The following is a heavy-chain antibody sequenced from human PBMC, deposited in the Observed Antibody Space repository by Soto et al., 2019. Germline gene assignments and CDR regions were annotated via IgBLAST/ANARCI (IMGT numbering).Heavy chain of an antibody. CDR1: NGAFTDYY. V-gene: IGHV4-34*01. CDR3: ARVIDYHVWGTSRYLDH. J-gene: IGHJ4*02. Sequence: SETLSLTCAVFNGAFTDYYRSWIRQAPGKGLDWIGEINLSGRTNYNPSLERRVSISMDPSKNQVHLRLSSVTAANTAVYYCARVIDYHVWGTSRYLDHWGQGTLVTVSS. CDR2: INLSGRT. D-gene: IGHD3-16*02.